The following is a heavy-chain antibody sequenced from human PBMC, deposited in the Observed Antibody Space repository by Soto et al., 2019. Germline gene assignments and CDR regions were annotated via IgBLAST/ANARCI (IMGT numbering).Heavy chain of an antibody. CDR1: GFNFSGSA. Sequence: GGSLRLYCAASGFNFSGSAMHWVRQASGKGLEWIGRIRSKANSYATEYAASVKVRFTISRDDSKNMAYLQMNSLKTEDTAVYFCSWGPGYSSSWYLCAFDIWGQGTMVTVSS. CDR2: IRSKANSYAT. J-gene: IGHJ3*02. V-gene: IGHV3-73*01. D-gene: IGHD6-13*01. CDR3: SWGPGYSSSWYLCAFDI.